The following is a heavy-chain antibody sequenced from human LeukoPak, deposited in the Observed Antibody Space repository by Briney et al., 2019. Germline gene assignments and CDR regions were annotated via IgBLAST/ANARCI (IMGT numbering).Heavy chain of an antibody. CDR1: GFTFSSYG. D-gene: IGHD6-19*01. CDR2: ISYDGSNK. Sequence: GGSLRLSCAASGFTFSSYGMHWVRQAPGKGLEWVAVISYDGSNKYYADSVRGRFTISRDNSKNTLYLQMNSLRAEDTAVYYCAKDARIAVAGTHYFDYWGQGTLVTVSS. V-gene: IGHV3-30*18. CDR3: AKDARIAVAGTHYFDY. J-gene: IGHJ4*02.